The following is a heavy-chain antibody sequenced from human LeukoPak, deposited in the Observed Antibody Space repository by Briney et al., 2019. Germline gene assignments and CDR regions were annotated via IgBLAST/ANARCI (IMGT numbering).Heavy chain of an antibody. J-gene: IGHJ3*02. CDR3: ALQRRDVVVVAAGKLDAFDI. Sequence: SVKVSCKASGGTFSSYAISWVRQAPGQGLEWMGRIIPIFGTADYAQKFQGRVTITTDESTSTAYMELSSLRSEDTAVYYCALQRRDVVVVAAGKLDAFDIWGQGTMVTVSS. V-gene: IGHV1-69*05. CDR1: GGTFSSYA. D-gene: IGHD2-15*01. CDR2: IIPIFGTA.